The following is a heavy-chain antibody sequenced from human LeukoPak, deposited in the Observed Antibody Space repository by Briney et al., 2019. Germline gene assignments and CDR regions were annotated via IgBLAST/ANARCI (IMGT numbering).Heavy chain of an antibody. V-gene: IGHV4-34*01. J-gene: IGHJ5*02. Sequence: PSETLSLTCAVYGESFRAYYWTWLRQPPGKWLEWIGEISHSGSTNYNPSLKSRVTISVDTSKNQFSLRLSAVTAADTAVYYCARGDYGNQRSNYWFDPWGQGTLVTVSS. CDR3: ARGDYGNQRSNYWFDP. D-gene: IGHD4-11*01. CDR1: GESFRAYY. CDR2: ISHSGST.